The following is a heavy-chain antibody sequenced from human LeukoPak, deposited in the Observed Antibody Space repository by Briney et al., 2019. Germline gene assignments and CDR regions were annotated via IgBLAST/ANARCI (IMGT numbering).Heavy chain of an antibody. J-gene: IGHJ4*02. CDR3: ARDKGYYDSSGYFNDY. CDR2: IIPILGIA. D-gene: IGHD3-22*01. Sequence: GASVKVSCKASGGTFSSYAISWVRQAPGQGLEWMGRIIPILGIANYAQKFQGRVTITADKSTSTAYMELSSLRSEDTAVYYCARDKGYYDSSGYFNDYWGQGTLVTVSS. V-gene: IGHV1-69*04. CDR1: GGTFSSYA.